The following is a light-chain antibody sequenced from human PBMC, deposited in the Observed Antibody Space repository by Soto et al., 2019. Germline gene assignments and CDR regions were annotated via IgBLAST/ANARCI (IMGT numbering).Light chain of an antibody. CDR1: QSVSNY. Sequence: EIVLTQSPATLSLSPGERATLSCRASQSVSNYLAWYQQKPGQAPRLLIHDASNRATGIPDRFSGSGSGTDFTLTISSLEPEDFAVYYCQQRSATITFGQGTRLEIK. CDR2: DAS. CDR3: QQRSATIT. J-gene: IGKJ5*01. V-gene: IGKV3-11*01.